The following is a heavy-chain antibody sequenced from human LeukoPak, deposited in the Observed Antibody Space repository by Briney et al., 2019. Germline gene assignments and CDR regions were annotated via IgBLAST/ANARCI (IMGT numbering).Heavy chain of an antibody. V-gene: IGHV4-61*09. J-gene: IGHJ4*02. CDR1: GGSISSGSYC. CDR3: ARRAGGYSHPYDY. Sequence: SETLSLTCTVSGGSISSGSYCWSWIRQPAGKGLEWIGHIHTSGNTNYNSSLKSRVTISVDTSKNQFSLKLSSVTAADTAVYYCARRAGGYSHPYDYWGQGILVTVSS. D-gene: IGHD4-23*01. CDR2: IHTSGNT.